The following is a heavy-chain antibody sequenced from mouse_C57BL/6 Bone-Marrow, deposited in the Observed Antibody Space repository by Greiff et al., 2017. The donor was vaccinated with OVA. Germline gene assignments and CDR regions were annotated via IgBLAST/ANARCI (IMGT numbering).Heavy chain of an antibody. J-gene: IGHJ2*01. CDR3: ARGGGNWDY. V-gene: IGHV1-76*01. CDR2: IYPGSGNT. Sequence: VKLQESGAELVRPGASVKLSCKASGYTFTDYYINWVKQRPGQGLEWIARIYPGSGNTYYNEKFKGKATLTAEKSSSTAYMQLSSLTSEDSAVYFCARGGGNWDYWGQGTTLTVSS. D-gene: IGHD2-1*01. CDR1: GYTFTDYY.